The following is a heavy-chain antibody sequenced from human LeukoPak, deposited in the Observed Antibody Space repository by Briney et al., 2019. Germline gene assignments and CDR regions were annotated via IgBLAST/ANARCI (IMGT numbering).Heavy chain of an antibody. D-gene: IGHD4-23*01. Sequence: GGSLRLSCAASGFTFSSSWMHWVRQAPGKGLVWVSRINSDGSITTHADSVKGRFTISRDNAKNTLYLQMNSLRADDTAVYYCARAVNGNSDYWGQGTLVTVSS. CDR1: GFTFSSSW. CDR2: INSDGSIT. J-gene: IGHJ4*02. CDR3: ARAVNGNSDY. V-gene: IGHV3-74*01.